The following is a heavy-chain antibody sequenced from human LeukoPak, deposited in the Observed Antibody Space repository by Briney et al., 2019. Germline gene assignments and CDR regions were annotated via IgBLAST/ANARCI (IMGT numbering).Heavy chain of an antibody. CDR1: GFSISNYW. D-gene: IGHD3-16*01. CDR3: ARDQSSRPLGY. CDR2: IKDDGSDK. Sequence: GGSLRLSCAASGFSISNYWMSWVRQAPGKGLERVANIKDDGSDKYYVDSVKGRFTISRDNAKNSLYLQMNSLRVEDTAVYYCARDQSSRPLGYWGQGTLVTVFS. V-gene: IGHV3-7*01. J-gene: IGHJ4*02.